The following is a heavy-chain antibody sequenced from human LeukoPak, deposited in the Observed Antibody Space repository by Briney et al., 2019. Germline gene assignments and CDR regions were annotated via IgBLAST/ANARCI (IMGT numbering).Heavy chain of an antibody. CDR2: IRSKAYGVTT. J-gene: IGHJ4*02. Sequence: GSLELSCPASGFPFGDYAMSGVRRAPGKGREGVGFIRSKAYGVTTEYAASVKGTFTISRDDSKIIAYLQMNSLKTEDTAVYYCTRSSSWWYYFDYWGQGTLVTVSS. V-gene: IGHV3-49*04. CDR3: TRSSSWWYYFDY. D-gene: IGHD6-13*01. CDR1: GFPFGDYA.